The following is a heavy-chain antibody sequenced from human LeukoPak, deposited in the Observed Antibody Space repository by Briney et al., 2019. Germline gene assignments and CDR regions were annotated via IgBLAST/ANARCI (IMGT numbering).Heavy chain of an antibody. J-gene: IGHJ3*02. CDR3: ARETIQYYDFWSGDAFDI. V-gene: IGHV3-11*01. Sequence: PGGSLRLSCAASGFTFSDYYMSWIRQAPGKGLEWVSYISSSGRTIYYADSVKGRFTISRDNAKNSQYLQMNSLRAEDTALYHCARETIQYYDFWSGDAFDIWGQGTMVTVSS. CDR2: ISSSGRTI. CDR1: GFTFSDYY. D-gene: IGHD3-3*01.